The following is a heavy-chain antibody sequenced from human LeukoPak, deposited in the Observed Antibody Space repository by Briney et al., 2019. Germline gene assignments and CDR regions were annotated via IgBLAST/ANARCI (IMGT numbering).Heavy chain of an antibody. D-gene: IGHD2-15*01. CDR2: IIPIFGTA. CDR1: GGTFSSYA. V-gene: IGHV1-69*05. Sequence: GASVKVSCKASGGTFSSYAISWVRQGPGQGLEWMGRIIPIFGTANYAQKFQGRVTITTDESTSTAYMELSSLRSEDTAVYYCARDRVVAANYYYYMDVWGKGTTVTVSS. J-gene: IGHJ6*03. CDR3: ARDRVVAANYYYYMDV.